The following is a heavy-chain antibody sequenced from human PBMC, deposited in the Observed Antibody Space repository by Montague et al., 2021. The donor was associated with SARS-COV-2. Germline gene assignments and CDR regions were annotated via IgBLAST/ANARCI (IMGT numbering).Heavy chain of an antibody. CDR3: AKASCSGVGCDYFGC. CDR2: IADNGDP. V-gene: IGHV3-23*01. CDR1: GFTFRRYA. J-gene: IGHJ4*02. D-gene: IGHD2-15*01. Sequence: SRRLSCAASGFTFRRYAMAWVRQAPGKGLEWVSTIADNGDPYYADSMKGRFIISRDDSKNAVFLQMNGLRDEDTAIYYCAKASCSGVGCDYFGCWGRGTLVTVSS.